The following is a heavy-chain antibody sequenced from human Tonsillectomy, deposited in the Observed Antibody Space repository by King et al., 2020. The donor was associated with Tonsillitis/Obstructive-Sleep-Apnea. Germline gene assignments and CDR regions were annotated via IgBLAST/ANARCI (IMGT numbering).Heavy chain of an antibody. J-gene: IGHJ6*03. V-gene: IGHV4-34*01. Sequence: VQLQQWGAGLLKPSETLSLTCAVYGGSFSGYYWSWIRQPPGKGLEWIGEFNHSGSTNYNPSLKSRVTISVDTSKNQFSLKLSSVTAADTAVYYCARAPRWPRPGSYYYMDVWGKGTTVTVSS. CDR1: GGSFSGYY. CDR2: FNHSGST. D-gene: IGHD4-23*01. CDR3: ARAPRWPRPGSYYYMDV.